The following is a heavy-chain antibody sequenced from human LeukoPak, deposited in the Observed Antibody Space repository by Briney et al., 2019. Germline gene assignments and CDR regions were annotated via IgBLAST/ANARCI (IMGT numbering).Heavy chain of an antibody. CDR1: GYTFTSYG. D-gene: IGHD3-10*01. V-gene: IGHV1-18*01. Sequence: ASVKVSCEASGYTFTSYGISWVRQAPGQGLEWMGWISAYNGNTNYAQKLQGRVTMTTDTSTSTAYMELRSLRSDDTAVYYCARADSDYYGSGSYYGPHYYYYYGMDVWGQGTTVTVSS. J-gene: IGHJ6*02. CDR3: ARADSDYYGSGSYYGPHYYYYYGMDV. CDR2: ISAYNGNT.